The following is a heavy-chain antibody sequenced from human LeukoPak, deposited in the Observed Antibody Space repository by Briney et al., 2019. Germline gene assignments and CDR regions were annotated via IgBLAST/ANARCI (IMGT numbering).Heavy chain of an antibody. CDR2: MNPKSGNT. D-gene: IGHD2-2*01. V-gene: IGHV1-8*01. CDR1: GYTFTNYD. J-gene: IGHJ5*02. CDR3: ARPHCSSTDCHPPEWFDP. Sequence: ASVRVSCTPSGYTFTNYDINWVRQAPGQGVEGMGWMNPKSGNTGYAQKFQGRVTITRNTSISTAYMELSSLRSEDTAVYYCARPHCSSTDCHPPEWFDPWGQGTLVTVSS.